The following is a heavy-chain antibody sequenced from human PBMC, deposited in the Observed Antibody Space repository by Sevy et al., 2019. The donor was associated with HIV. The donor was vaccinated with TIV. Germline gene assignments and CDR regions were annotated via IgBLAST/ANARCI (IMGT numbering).Heavy chain of an antibody. CDR3: AKNEGIYDYIWGSYRKTSAFDI. CDR2: ISYDGSNK. V-gene: IGHV3-30*18. Sequence: GGSLRLSCAASGFTFSSYGMHWVRQAPGKGLEWVAVISYDGSNKYYADSVKGRFTISRDNSKNTLYLQMNSLRAEDTAVYYCAKNEGIYDYIWGSYRKTSAFDIWRQGTMVTVSS. CDR1: GFTFSSYG. D-gene: IGHD3-16*02. J-gene: IGHJ3*02.